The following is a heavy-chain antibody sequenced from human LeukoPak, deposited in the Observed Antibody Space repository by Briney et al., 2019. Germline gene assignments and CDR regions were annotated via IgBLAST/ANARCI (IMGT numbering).Heavy chain of an antibody. CDR1: GGSISSNY. J-gene: IGHJ3*02. CDR2: IYYSGST. D-gene: IGHD3-10*01. CDR3: ARYVSGSPGAFDI. V-gene: IGHV4-59*08. Sequence: SETLSLTCTVSGGSISSNYWSWIRQPPEKGLEWIGYIYYSGSTSYSPSLKSRVTISLDTSKNQFSLKLTSVTAVDTAVYYCARYVSGSPGAFDIWGQGTMVTVSS.